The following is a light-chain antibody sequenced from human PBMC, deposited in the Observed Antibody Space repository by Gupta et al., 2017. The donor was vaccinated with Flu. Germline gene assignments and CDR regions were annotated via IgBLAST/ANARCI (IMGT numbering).Light chain of an antibody. CDR3: QQTYRTPRWT. CDR2: ATA. J-gene: IGKJ1*01. CDR1: QSVGSY. V-gene: IGKV1-39*01. Sequence: SPLSASVGDRATTPCRASQSVGSYLKSYQQRPAKAPTGLIYATASLKGGVTPGLSGSGSGTDFILTIASRLPDDFATDYCQQTYRTPRWTFGQGTKVEI.